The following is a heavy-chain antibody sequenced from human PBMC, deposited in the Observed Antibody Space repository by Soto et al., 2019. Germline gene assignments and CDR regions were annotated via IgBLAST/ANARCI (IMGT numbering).Heavy chain of an antibody. J-gene: IGHJ4*02. CDR1: GFTFSSYW. D-gene: IGHD1-7*01. Sequence: GGSLRLSCAASGFTFSSYWMSWVRQAPGKGLEWVANIKQDGSEKYYVDSVKGRFTISRDNAKNSLYLQMNSLRAEDTAVYYCARVGCDTVRELGYWGQGTLVTVSS. CDR2: IKQDGSEK. V-gene: IGHV3-7*01. CDR3: ARVGCDTVRELGY.